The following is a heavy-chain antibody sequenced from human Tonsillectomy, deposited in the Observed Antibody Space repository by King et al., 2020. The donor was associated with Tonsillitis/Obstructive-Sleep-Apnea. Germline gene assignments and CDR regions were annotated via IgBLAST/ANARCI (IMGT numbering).Heavy chain of an antibody. CDR3: ARDDKDDRYFDY. D-gene: IGHD2-15*01. CDR2: INPSDGIT. V-gene: IGHV1-46*01. CDR1: GYTFTRYY. Sequence: QLVQSGAEVKKPGASVKVSCKAYGYTFTRYYIHWVRQAPGQGLEWMGIINPSDGITTYAQKFQGRVTMTRDTSTSTVHMELSSLRSEDTAMYYCARDDKDDRYFDYWGQGTLVTVSS. J-gene: IGHJ4*02.